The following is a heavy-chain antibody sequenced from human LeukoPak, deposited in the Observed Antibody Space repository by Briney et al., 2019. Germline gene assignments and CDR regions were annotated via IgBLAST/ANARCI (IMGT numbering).Heavy chain of an antibody. CDR2: IYYSGST. D-gene: IGHD1-26*01. J-gene: IGHJ4*02. CDR3: ARLAGTGEWELLSVNKYYFDY. Sequence: SETLSLTCAVYGGSFSGYYWSWIRQPPGKGLEWIGSIYYSGSTYYNPSLKSRVTISVDTSKNQFSLKLSSVTAADTAVYYCARLAGTGEWELLSVNKYYFDYWGQGTLVTVSS. CDR1: GGSFSGYY. V-gene: IGHV4-34*01.